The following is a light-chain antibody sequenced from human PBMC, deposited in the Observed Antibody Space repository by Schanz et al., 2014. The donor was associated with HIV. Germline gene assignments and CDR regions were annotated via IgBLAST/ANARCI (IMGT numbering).Light chain of an antibody. J-gene: IGKJ2*02. CDR2: KAS. CDR1: QSISGW. CDR3: QQYNPYCT. V-gene: IGKV1-5*03. Sequence: DIQMTQSPSTLSASLGDRVTITCRASQSISGWLAWYQQKPGKAPKLLIYKASSLESWTPSRFSGSGSGTEFTLTISSLQPDDFATYYCQQYNPYCTFGQGTKVEIK.